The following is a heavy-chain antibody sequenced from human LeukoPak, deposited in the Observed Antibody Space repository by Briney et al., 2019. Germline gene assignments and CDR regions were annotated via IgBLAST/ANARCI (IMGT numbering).Heavy chain of an antibody. CDR2: ISSRSSYI. D-gene: IGHD3-3*01. CDR1: GFTFSSYS. J-gene: IGHJ4*02. CDR3: GRIYHFENGGYYRHFDF. Sequence: PGGSLRLSCAASGFTFSSYSMNWVRQAPGKGLEWVSSISSRSSYIYYADSVKGRFTISRDNAQNSLYLQMNSLRAEDTAMYYCGRIYHFENGGYYRHFDFWGQGTLVTVSS. V-gene: IGHV3-21*01.